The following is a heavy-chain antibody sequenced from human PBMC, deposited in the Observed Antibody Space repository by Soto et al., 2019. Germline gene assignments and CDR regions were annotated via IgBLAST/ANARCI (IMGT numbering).Heavy chain of an antibody. CDR1: GFTVSSNY. CDR2: IYSGGST. Sequence: GGSLRLSCAASGFTVSSNYMSWVRQAPGKGLEWVSVIYSGGSTYYADSVKGRFTISRHNSKNTLYLQMNSLRAEDTAVYYCARSGEGYCTNGVCYQAGTAHAFDIWGQGTMVTVSS. J-gene: IGHJ3*02. CDR3: ARSGEGYCTNGVCYQAGTAHAFDI. D-gene: IGHD2-8*01. V-gene: IGHV3-53*04.